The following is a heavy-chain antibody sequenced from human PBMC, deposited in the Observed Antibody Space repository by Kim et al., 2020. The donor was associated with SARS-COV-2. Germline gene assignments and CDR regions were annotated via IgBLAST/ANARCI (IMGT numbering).Heavy chain of an antibody. D-gene: IGHD2-2*01. CDR2: INHSGST. J-gene: IGHJ4*01. V-gene: IGHV4-34*01. Sequence: SETLSLTCAVYGGSFSGYYWSWIRQPPGKGLEWIGEINHSGSTNYNPSLKSRVTISVDTSKNQFSLKLSSVTAADTAVYYCARRIVVVPAAGLPGRNYF. CDR1: GGSFSGYY. CDR3: ARRIVVVPAAGLPGRNYF.